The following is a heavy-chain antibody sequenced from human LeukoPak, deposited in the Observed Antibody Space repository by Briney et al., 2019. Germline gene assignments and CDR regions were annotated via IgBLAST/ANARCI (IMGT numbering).Heavy chain of an antibody. Sequence: ASVKVSCKASGYTFTSYGISWVRQAPGQGLAWMGWISAYNGNTNYAQKLQGRVTMTTDTSTSTAYMELRSLRSDDTAVYYCARTLGYCSSTSCPQPPGLGPWGQGTLVTVSS. CDR2: ISAYNGNT. D-gene: IGHD2-2*01. V-gene: IGHV1-18*01. CDR1: GYTFTSYG. J-gene: IGHJ5*02. CDR3: ARTLGYCSSTSCPQPPGLGP.